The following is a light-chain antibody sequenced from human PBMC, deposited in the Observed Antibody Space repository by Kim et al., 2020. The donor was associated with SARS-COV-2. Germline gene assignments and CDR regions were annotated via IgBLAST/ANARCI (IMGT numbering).Light chain of an antibody. CDR3: SAWDSSLSAWV. V-gene: IGLV10-54*01. J-gene: IGLJ3*02. CDR2: RNN. Sequence: HAGLTQPPSVSKGLRQTATLTCTGNSNNVGNEGAAWLQQHQGHPPKLLSSRNNNRPSGISERLSASRSGNTASLTITGLQPEDEADYYCSAWDSSLSAWVFGGGTQLTVL. CDR1: SNNVGNEG.